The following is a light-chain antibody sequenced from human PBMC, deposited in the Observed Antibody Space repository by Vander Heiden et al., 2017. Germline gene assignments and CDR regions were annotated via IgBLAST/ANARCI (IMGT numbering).Light chain of an antibody. CDR2: ENN. V-gene: IGLV1-51*02. CDR3: GTWDSSLSAHVV. J-gene: IGLJ2*01. Sequence: SVLTQPPSVSAAPGQKVTISCSGSSSNIGNNYVSWYQQLPGTAHKLLIYENNKRPSGIPDRFSGSKSGTSATLGITGLQTGDEADYYCGTWDSSLSAHVVFGGGTKLTVL. CDR1: SSNIGNNY.